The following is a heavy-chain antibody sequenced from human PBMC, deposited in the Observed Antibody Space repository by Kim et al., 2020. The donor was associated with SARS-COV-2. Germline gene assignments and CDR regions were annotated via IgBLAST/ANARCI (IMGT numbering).Heavy chain of an antibody. V-gene: IGHV4-59*02. CDR3: VRGSTGIFHP. Sequence: SETLSLTCTVSGAPVTSSYWSWIRQPPGKRLEWIAYIHNNGDSNYNPSLRSRVTISVDSSKNQLSLILTSVTTADSAVYYCVRGSTGIFHPWGQGTLVTV. CDR2: IHNNGDS. J-gene: IGHJ5*02. CDR1: GAPVTSSY.